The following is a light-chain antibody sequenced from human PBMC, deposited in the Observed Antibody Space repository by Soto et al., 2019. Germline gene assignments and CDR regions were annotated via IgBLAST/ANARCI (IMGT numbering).Light chain of an antibody. V-gene: IGLV2-23*01. CDR1: SSDVGTYNL. J-gene: IGLJ1*01. CDR3: CSYVGSSTYV. Sequence: QSVLTQPASVSGSPGQSITISCTGTSSDVGTYNLVSWYQQHPGKAPKLMVYEGTKRPSGVSNRLSGSKSGNTASLTISGLQAEDEADYYCCSYVGSSTYVFGTRTKVTVL. CDR2: EGT.